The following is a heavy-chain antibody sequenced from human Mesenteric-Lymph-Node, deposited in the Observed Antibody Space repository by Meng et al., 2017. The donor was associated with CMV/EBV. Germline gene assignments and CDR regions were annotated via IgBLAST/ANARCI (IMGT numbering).Heavy chain of an antibody. Sequence: TGHDMHRVRQAPGEGLEWMGWSNPNTGATNSPQKFQGRVPMTRDTSISTAYMELSGLRYDDTAVYYCAREGTIFGVVIMGGRQFDYWGQGTLVTVSS. CDR3: AREGTIFGVVIMGGRQFDY. V-gene: IGHV1-2*02. CDR1: TGHD. J-gene: IGHJ4*02. CDR2: SNPNTGAT. D-gene: IGHD3-3*01.